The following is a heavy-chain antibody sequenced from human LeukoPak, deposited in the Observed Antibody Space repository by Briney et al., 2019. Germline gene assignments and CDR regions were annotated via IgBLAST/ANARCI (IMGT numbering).Heavy chain of an antibody. CDR1: GFTFVDYA. CDR2: ICWNSGII. Sequence: GGSLRGSRAASGFTFVDYAMHWVRQAPGKGVEWVSGICWNSGIIGYADSVKGRFTISRDNARNSLHLQMISLRAEDTALYYCAKDLSPSYDSSGTFDPWGQGTLVTVSS. V-gene: IGHV3-9*01. CDR3: AKDLSPSYDSSGTFDP. D-gene: IGHD3-22*01. J-gene: IGHJ5*02.